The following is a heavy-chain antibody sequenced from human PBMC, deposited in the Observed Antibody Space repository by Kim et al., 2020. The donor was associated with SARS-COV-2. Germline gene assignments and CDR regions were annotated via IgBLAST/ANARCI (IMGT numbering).Heavy chain of an antibody. Sequence: GGSLRLSCAASGFTVSSNYMTWVRQAPGKGLQWVSSIYVAGDSYYADSVQGRFTLSSDDSRNTLYLQMNSLRAEDTAFYYCARGNRDYSTRWYYFDYWGQGTLVTVSS. J-gene: IGHJ4*02. CDR1: GFTVSSNY. D-gene: IGHD6-13*01. CDR2: IYVAGDS. V-gene: IGHV3-53*01. CDR3: ARGNRDYSTRWYYFDY.